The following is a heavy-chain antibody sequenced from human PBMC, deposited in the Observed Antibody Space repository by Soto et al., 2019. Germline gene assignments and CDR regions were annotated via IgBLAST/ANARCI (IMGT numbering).Heavy chain of an antibody. J-gene: IGHJ6*02. Sequence: PSETLSLTCTVSGGSISSYYWSWIRQPPGKGLEWIGYIYYSGSTNYNPSLKSRVTISVDTSKNQFSLKLSSVTAADTAVYYCAREGAPQNYYYYGMDVWGQGTTVTVSS. CDR1: GGSISSYY. V-gene: IGHV4-59*01. CDR3: AREGAPQNYYYYGMDV. CDR2: IYYSGST.